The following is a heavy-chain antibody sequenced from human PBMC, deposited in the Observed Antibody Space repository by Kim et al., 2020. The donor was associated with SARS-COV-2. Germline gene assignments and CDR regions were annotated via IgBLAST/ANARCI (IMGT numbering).Heavy chain of an antibody. CDR1: GGSLSSSSYY. V-gene: IGHV4-39*02. D-gene: IGHD6-13*01. J-gene: IGHJ2*01. Sequence: SETLSLTCTVSGGSLSSSSYYWGWIRQPPGKGLEWIGTAYYIGNTYYNPSLKSRVTISVDTSKNQFSLKLGSVTAADTAVYYGARDQRYSRGWYV. CDR3: ARDQRYSRGWYV. CDR2: AYYIGNT.